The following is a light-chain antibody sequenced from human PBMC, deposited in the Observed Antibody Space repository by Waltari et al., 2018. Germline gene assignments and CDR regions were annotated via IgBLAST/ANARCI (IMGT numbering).Light chain of an antibody. Sequence: QSVLTQPPSVSGTPGQRVTISCSGSSPNIGRDNVYWYQQLPGTAPQRLIYKNARRPSWVPDRFSGSKSGTSASLAISGLRSEDETYYYCAAWDDRLGGYLFGTGTKVTVL. J-gene: IGLJ1*01. CDR1: SPNIGRDN. V-gene: IGLV1-47*01. CDR3: AAWDDRLGGYL. CDR2: KNA.